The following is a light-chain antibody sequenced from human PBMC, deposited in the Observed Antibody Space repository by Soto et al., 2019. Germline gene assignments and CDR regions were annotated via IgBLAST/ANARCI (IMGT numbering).Light chain of an antibody. CDR3: QQYGSPLT. Sequence: EIVLTQSPGTLSLSPGERATLSCRASQSVSSSYLAWYQQKPGQTPRLVIYGASNRATGIPDRFSGSGSGTDFTLTISRLEPEDFAVYYCQQYGSPLTFGGGTKVDIK. CDR1: QSVSSSY. CDR2: GAS. V-gene: IGKV3-20*01. J-gene: IGKJ4*01.